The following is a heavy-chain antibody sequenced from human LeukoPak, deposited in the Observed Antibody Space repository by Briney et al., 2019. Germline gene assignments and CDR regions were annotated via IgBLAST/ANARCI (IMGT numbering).Heavy chain of an antibody. Sequence: GGSLRLSCAASGFTFSSYEMSWVRQAPGKGLEWVSYISSSGSTIYYADSVKGRFTISRDNAKNSLYLQMNSLRAEDTAVYYCARGVRLLWFGEPLFGHDYWGQGTLVTVSS. V-gene: IGHV3-48*03. CDR1: GFTFSSYE. J-gene: IGHJ4*02. D-gene: IGHD3-10*01. CDR2: ISSSGSTI. CDR3: ARGVRLLWFGEPLFGHDY.